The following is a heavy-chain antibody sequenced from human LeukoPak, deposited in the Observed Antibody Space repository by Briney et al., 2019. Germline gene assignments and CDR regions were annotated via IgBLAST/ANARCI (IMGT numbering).Heavy chain of an antibody. CDR2: VYYSGST. J-gene: IGHJ4*02. Sequence: SETLSLTCTVSGGSMSRSRYSWGWIRQPPGKGLEWIGTVYYSGSTYYNPSLKSRVTISADTSKNQFSLNLRSVTAADTAVYYCATRANSETWGQGTLVTVSS. CDR1: GGSMSRSRYS. CDR3: ATRANSET. V-gene: IGHV4-39*07.